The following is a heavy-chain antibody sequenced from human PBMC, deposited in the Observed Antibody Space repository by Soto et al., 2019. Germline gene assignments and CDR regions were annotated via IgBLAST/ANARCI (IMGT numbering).Heavy chain of an antibody. CDR1: GGSVNNRTYY. V-gene: IGHV4-61*01. J-gene: IGHJ4*02. Sequence: QVQLQESGPGLLKPSETLSLTCSVSGGSVNNRTYYWSWIRQPPGKRLEWIGYVYYSGTTNYNPSLKRRVSISVDTSKSEFPVSLSSLTAADTAIYSCARTTAVPNTLRSRNYFDHWGQGTLGTVAA. CDR3: ARTTAVPNTLRSRNYFDH. CDR2: VYYSGTT. D-gene: IGHD4-17*01.